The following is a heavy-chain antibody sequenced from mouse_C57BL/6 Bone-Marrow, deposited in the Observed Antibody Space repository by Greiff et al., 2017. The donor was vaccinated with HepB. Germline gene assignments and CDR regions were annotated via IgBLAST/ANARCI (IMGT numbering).Heavy chain of an antibody. CDR3: AAYDYDGGSAMDY. CDR2: IHPSDSDT. D-gene: IGHD2-4*01. Sequence: QVQLKQPGAELVKPGASVKVSCKASGYTFTSYWMHWVKQRPGQGLEWIGRIHPSDSDTNYNQKFKGKATLTVDKSSSTAYMQLSSLTSEDSAVYYCAAYDYDGGSAMDYWGQGTSVTVSS. V-gene: IGHV1-74*01. CDR1: GYTFTSYW. J-gene: IGHJ4*01.